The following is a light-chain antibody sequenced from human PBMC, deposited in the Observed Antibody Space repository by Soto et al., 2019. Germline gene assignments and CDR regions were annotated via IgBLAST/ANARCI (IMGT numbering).Light chain of an antibody. CDR1: SGDIGDYNY. Sequence: QSVLTQPASVSGSPGQSITISCVGTSGDIGDYNYVSWYQQHPGKVPKVINYNVSHRPSVVSHRFAGTKSGNTASLTVSGLKAEEEADYYCCSYTRSGTLIFGTGTKVTVL. V-gene: IGLV2-14*01. CDR3: CSYTRSGTLI. CDR2: NVS. J-gene: IGLJ1*01.